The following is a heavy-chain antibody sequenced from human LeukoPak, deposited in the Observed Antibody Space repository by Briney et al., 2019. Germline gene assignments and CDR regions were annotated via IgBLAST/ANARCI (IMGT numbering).Heavy chain of an antibody. CDR2: ISYDGSNK. CDR3: AREVWEYQPLGWFDP. V-gene: IGHV3-30-3*01. CDR1: GFTFSSYA. Sequence: GASLRLSCAASGFTFSSYAMHWVRQAPGKGLEWVAVISYDGSNKYYADSVKGRFTISRDNSKNTLYLQMNSLRAEDTAVYYCAREVWEYQPLGWFDPWGQGTLVTVSS. J-gene: IGHJ5*02. D-gene: IGHD2-2*01.